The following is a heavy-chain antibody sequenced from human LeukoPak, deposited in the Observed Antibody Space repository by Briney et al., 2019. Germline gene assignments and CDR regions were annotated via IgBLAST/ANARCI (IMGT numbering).Heavy chain of an antibody. CDR1: NYPITSDYY. D-gene: IGHD3-16*01. J-gene: IGHJ6*03. CDR2: IFHSGIA. CDR3: ARAGFGTAYNRFYYYMDV. V-gene: IGHV4-38-2*01. Sequence: SETLSLTCEVSNYPITSDYYWVWIRQPPGQGLEWIGQIFHSGIAHYNPSLKSRVTMSVDTSRSQFSVNLNSVTAADTAVYYCARAGFGTAYNRFYYYMDVWAKGTTVTVSS.